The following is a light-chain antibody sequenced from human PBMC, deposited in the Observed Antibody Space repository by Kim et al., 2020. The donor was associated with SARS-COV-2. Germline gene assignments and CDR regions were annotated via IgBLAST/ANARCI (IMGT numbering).Light chain of an antibody. J-gene: IGKJ1*01. CDR3: QQYITYPQT. CDR2: GAS. Sequence: DIQMTQSPSSLSASAGDTVTITCRASQGISTSLAWYQQKPQKAPKSLVYGASSLQSGVPSRFSGSGSGTDFTLTISSLQPEDFATYDCQQYITYPQTFGQGTKVDIK. CDR1: QGISTS. V-gene: IGKV1D-16*01.